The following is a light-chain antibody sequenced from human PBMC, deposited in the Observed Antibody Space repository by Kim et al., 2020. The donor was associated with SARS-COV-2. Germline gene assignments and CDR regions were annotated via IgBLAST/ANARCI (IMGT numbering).Light chain of an antibody. V-gene: IGLV2-14*03. CDR1: SGDVGGYNY. CDR2: DVS. CDR3: SSYTSSSTWV. J-gene: IGLJ3*02. Sequence: GQAITTSCTGTSGDVGGYNYVSWYQHHPGKAPKLMIYDVSKRPSGVSNRFSGSKSGNTASLTISGLQAEDAANYYCSSYTSSSTWVFGGGTQLTVL.